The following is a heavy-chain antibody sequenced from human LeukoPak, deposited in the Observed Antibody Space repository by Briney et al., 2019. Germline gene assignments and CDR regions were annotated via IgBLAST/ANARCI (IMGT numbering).Heavy chain of an antibody. CDR2: ISSSSSFI. Sequence: GGSLRLSCAASGFTFSSYTMSWVRQAPGKGLEWVSSISSSSSFIYYADSVKGRFTISRDNAKNSLYLQMNSLRAEDTAVYYCASGMGIGAFDIWGQGTMVTVSS. J-gene: IGHJ3*02. D-gene: IGHD7-27*01. CDR3: ASGMGIGAFDI. V-gene: IGHV3-21*01. CDR1: GFTFSSYT.